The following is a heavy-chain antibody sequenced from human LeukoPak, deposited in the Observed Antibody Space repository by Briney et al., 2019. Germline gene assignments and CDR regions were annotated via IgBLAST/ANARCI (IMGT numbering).Heavy chain of an antibody. CDR2: ISGRGDSI. Sequence: GGSLRLSCAASGFTFSDYYMSWIRQAPGKGLEWISYISGRGDSIQYADSVKGRFTMSRDNAKNSVHLQMSSPRAEDTAVYYCARADSSWYWGWFDPWGQGILVTVSS. CDR3: ARADSSWYWGWFDP. J-gene: IGHJ5*02. CDR1: GFTFSDYY. V-gene: IGHV3-11*01. D-gene: IGHD6-13*01.